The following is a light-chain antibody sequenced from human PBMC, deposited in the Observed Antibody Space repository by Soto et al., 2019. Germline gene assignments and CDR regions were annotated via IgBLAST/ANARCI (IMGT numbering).Light chain of an antibody. Sequence: DIQMTQSPSTLSASEGDRVTIACRASQSITNCLAWYQQKPRKAPNLLIYKASSLESGVPSRFSGSGSGTEFTLTITSLQPDDFATYYCQQYSTYPYTFGQGTKLEIK. J-gene: IGKJ2*01. CDR2: KAS. CDR1: QSITNC. CDR3: QQYSTYPYT. V-gene: IGKV1-5*03.